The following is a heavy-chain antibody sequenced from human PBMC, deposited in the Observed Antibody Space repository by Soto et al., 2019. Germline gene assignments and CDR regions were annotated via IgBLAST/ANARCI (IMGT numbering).Heavy chain of an antibody. V-gene: IGHV3-73*01. J-gene: IGHJ4*02. CDR2: IRSKANSYAT. Sequence: GGPLRLSCAASGFTFSGSAMHWVRQASGKGLEWVGRIRSKANSYATAYAASVKGRFTISRDDSKNTAYLQMNSLKTEDTAVYYCTRPLSTAAAGTGWGQGTLVTVSS. D-gene: IGHD6-13*01. CDR3: TRPLSTAAAGTG. CDR1: GFTFSGSA.